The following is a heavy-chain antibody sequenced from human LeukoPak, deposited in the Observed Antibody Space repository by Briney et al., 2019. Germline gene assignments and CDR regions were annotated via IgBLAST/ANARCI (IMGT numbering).Heavy chain of an antibody. CDR1: GFTFSSYG. V-gene: IGHV3-30*18. CDR3: AKSSSNYYYGMDV. D-gene: IGHD6-6*01. J-gene: IGHJ6*02. CDR2: ISYDGSNK. Sequence: GGSLRLSCAGSGFTFSSYGMDWVRQAPGKGLEWVAVISYDGSNKYYADSVKGRFTISRDNSKNTLYLQMNSLRAEDTAVYYCAKSSSNYYYGMDVWDQGTTVTVSS.